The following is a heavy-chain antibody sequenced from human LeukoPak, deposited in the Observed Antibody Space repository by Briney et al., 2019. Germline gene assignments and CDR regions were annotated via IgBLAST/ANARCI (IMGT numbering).Heavy chain of an antibody. CDR1: GGSISSSSYY. Sequence: PSETLSLTCTVSGGSISSSSYYWGWIRQPPGKGLEWIGSIYYSGSTYYNRSLKSRVTISVDTSKNLFSLKLSSVTAADTAVYYCARSSMADSSSWSYYYYYYYMDVWGKGTTVTVSS. CDR2: IYYSGST. J-gene: IGHJ6*03. CDR3: ARSSMADSSSWSYYYYYYYMDV. D-gene: IGHD6-13*01. V-gene: IGHV4-39*01.